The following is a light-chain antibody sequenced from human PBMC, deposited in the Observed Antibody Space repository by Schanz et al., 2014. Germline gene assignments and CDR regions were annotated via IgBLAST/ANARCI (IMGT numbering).Light chain of an antibody. CDR2: GAS. CDR1: QSVYSS. V-gene: IGKV3-20*01. CDR3: QQNRA. J-gene: IGKJ1*01. Sequence: EIVLTQSPDTLSLSPGERATVSCRASQSVYSSLAWYQQTPGQAPRLLIYGASSRATGIPDRFSGSGSGTDFTLTISSLQPEDFATYYCQQNRAFGQGTKVEIK.